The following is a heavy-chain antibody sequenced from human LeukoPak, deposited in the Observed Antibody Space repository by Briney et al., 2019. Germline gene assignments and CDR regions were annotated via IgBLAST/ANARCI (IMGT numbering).Heavy chain of an antibody. Sequence: PSETLSLTCAVYGGSFSGYYWSWIRQPPGKGLEWIGGINHSGSTNYNPSLKSRVTISVDTSKNQFSLKLSSVTAADTAVYYCARGGIGGMDVWGQGSTVIVSS. D-gene: IGHD1-20*01. CDR1: GGSFSGYY. CDR2: INHSGST. CDR3: ARGGIGGMDV. J-gene: IGHJ6*02. V-gene: IGHV4-34*01.